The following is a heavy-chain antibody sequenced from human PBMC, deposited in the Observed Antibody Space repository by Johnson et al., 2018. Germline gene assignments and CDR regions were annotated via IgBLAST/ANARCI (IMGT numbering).Heavy chain of an antibody. CDR1: GGSISSYY. Sequence: QVQLQESGPGLVKPSETLSLTCTVSGGSISSYYWNWIRQPPGKGLEWIGYIYYSRSTNYNPSLKSRLTISADTSKHQFSLKLSSVTAADTAVYYCARALWFGDLHYYMDVWGKGTTVTVSS. CDR2: IYYSRST. D-gene: IGHD3-10*01. J-gene: IGHJ6*03. CDR3: ARALWFGDLHYYMDV. V-gene: IGHV4-59*01.